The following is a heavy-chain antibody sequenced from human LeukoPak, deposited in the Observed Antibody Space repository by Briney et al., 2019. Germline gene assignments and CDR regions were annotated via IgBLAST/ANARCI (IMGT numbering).Heavy chain of an antibody. CDR3: TAYDPSDYYGMDV. D-gene: IGHD5-12*01. Sequence: GRSLRLSCTASGFTFGDYAMTWVRQAPGKGLEWVGFIRSKAYGGTTDFAASVKGRFIISRADSKSIAYLQMNSLKTEDTAVYYCTAYDPSDYYGMDVWGQGATVTVS. CDR2: IRSKAYGGTT. J-gene: IGHJ6*02. CDR1: GFTFGDYA. V-gene: IGHV3-49*04.